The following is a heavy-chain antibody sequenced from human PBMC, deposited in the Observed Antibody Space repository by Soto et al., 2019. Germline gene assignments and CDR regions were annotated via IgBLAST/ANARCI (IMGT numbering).Heavy chain of an antibody. D-gene: IGHD1-26*01. Sequence: SETLCLTCTVAGGSSSSSSDYWGWIRQPPGRGLEWIGTVYYTGSTYYNRSLNNRVTISVDSSRNQFSLKLNSATAADTAVYYSPSPHPLHVQPIELTFSQHRRNGTSVPVSP. V-gene: IGHV4-39*01. CDR2: VYYTGST. CDR1: GGSSSSSSDY. CDR3: PSPHPLHVQPIELTFSQH. J-gene: IGHJ1*01.